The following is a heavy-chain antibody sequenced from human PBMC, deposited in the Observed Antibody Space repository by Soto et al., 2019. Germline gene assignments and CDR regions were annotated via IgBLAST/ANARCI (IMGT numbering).Heavy chain of an antibody. CDR2: ISYDGSNK. D-gene: IGHD1-26*01. J-gene: IGHJ3*02. Sequence: GGSLRLSCAASVFTFRSYGMHWVRQAPGKGLEWVAVISYDGSNKYYADSVKGRFTISRDNSKNTLYLQMNSLRAEDTAVYYCAKGGVGSTSNAFDIWGQGTMVTVSS. CDR1: VFTFRSYG. V-gene: IGHV3-30*18. CDR3: AKGGVGSTSNAFDI.